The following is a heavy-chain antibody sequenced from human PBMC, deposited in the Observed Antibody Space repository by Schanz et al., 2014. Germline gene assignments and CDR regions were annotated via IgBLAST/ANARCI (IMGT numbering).Heavy chain of an antibody. D-gene: IGHD2-2*01. V-gene: IGHV3-33*06. Sequence: QLQLVESGGGVVQPWRSLRLSCEASGFTFSKYGMHWVRQAPGKGLEWVAFTWYDGTDQAYAGSVKDRFTVSRDNSKNPVYLQMNSLRAEDTAVYYCAKDVSASRYGMDVWGLGTTVIVSS. J-gene: IGHJ6*02. CDR2: TWYDGTDQ. CDR1: GFTFSKYG. CDR3: AKDVSASRYGMDV.